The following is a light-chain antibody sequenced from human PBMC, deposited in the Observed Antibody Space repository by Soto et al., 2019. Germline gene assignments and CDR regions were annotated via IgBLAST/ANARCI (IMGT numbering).Light chain of an antibody. J-gene: IGKJ4*01. V-gene: IGKV3-11*01. Sequence: IVLTQSPVTLSLSPGERVTLSCRASHYIGNFLAWYQQKLGQAPRLRIYDASNRATGIPARFSGSGYGTDFTLSFSGLERKDFELYYCQERSDWPLSFGGWTRVEI. CDR3: QERSDWPLS. CDR1: HYIGNF. CDR2: DAS.